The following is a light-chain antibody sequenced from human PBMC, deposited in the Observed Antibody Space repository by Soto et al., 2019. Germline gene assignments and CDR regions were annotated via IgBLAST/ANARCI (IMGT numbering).Light chain of an antibody. J-gene: IGLJ1*01. Sequence: QSVLTQPPAVSGAPGQTFTVSCTGSSSNIGAGYDVHWYQQLPGTAPKFFMYVNNNRPSGVPDRFSGSKSGTSASLAITALQAEDEADYYCQSYDSSLNTFYVFGTGTKVTAL. CDR3: QSYDSSLNTFYV. CDR2: VNN. CDR1: SSNIGAGYD. V-gene: IGLV1-40*01.